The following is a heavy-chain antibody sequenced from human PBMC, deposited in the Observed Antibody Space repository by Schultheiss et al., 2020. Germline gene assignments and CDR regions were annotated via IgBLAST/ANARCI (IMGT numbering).Heavy chain of an antibody. J-gene: IGHJ4*02. Sequence: ASVKVSCKASGGTFSSYAISWVRQAPGQGLEWMGGISAYNGNTNYAQKFQGRVTITRDTSASTAYMELSSLRSEDTAVYYCAREHHEIEYYYDSSSHFKGFDYWGQGTMVTVSS. D-gene: IGHD3-22*01. CDR3: AREHHEIEYYYDSSSHFKGFDY. CDR2: ISAYNGNT. CDR1: GGTFSSYA. V-gene: IGHV1-18*01.